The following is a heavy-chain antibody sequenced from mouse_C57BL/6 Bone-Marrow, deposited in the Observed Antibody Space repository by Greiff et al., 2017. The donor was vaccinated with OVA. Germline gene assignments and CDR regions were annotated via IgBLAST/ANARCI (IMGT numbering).Heavy chain of an antibody. V-gene: IGHV1-55*01. CDR1: GYTFTSYW. CDR2: IYPGSGST. CDR3: ARESHYDDAMDY. Sequence: QVQLQQPGAELVKPGASVKMSCKASGYTFTSYWITWVKQRPGQGLEWIGDIYPGSGSTNYNEKFTSKATLTVDTSYITDYMQLSSLTSEDSAVYYCARESHYDDAMDYWGQGTSVTVSS. J-gene: IGHJ4*01. D-gene: IGHD2-4*01.